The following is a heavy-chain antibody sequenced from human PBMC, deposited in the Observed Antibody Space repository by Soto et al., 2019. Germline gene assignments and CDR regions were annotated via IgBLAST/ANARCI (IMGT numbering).Heavy chain of an antibody. D-gene: IGHD6-19*01. J-gene: IGHJ6*02. CDR2: ISSSSSYT. CDR3: ARVCSENTKQYSSGWPCYGMDV. Sequence: GGSLRLSCAASGFTFSDYYMSWIRQAPGKGLEWVSYISSSSSYTNYADSVKGRFTISRDNAKNSLYLQMNSLRAEDTAVYYCARVCSENTKQYSSGWPCYGMDVWGQGTTVTVSS. CDR1: GFTFSDYY. V-gene: IGHV3-11*05.